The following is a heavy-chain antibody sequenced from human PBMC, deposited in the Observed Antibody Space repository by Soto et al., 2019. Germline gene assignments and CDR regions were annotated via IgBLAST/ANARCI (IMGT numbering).Heavy chain of an antibody. J-gene: IGHJ1*01. CDR1: GFTFRSYV. D-gene: IGHD3-16*01. V-gene: IGHV3-30*19. CDR2: TSYDGSDK. CDR3: ARWGTTGGLDV. Sequence: QVQLVESGGGVVQPGTSLRVSCVGSGFTFRSYVIHWVRQAPGKGLEWVALTSYDGSDKYYDDSVRGRFTISRDNSRNTVDLQMDSLRLEDTALYFCARWGTTGGLDVWGQGTLVSVS.